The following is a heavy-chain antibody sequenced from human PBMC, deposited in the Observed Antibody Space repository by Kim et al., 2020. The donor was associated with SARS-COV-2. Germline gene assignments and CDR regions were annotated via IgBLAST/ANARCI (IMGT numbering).Heavy chain of an antibody. CDR3: ARVYSSGWYVAFDI. CDR1: GGSISSYY. J-gene: IGHJ3*02. V-gene: IGHV4-59*01. Sequence: SETLSLTCTVSGGSISSYYWSWIRQPPGKGLEWIGYIYYSGSTNYNPSLKSRVTISVDTSKNQFSLKLSSVTAADTAVYYCARVYSSGWYVAFDIWGQGTMVTVSS. D-gene: IGHD6-19*01. CDR2: IYYSGST.